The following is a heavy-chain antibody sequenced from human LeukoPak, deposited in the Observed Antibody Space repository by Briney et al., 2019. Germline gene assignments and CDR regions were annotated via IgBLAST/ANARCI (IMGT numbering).Heavy chain of an antibody. CDR1: GYTFTSYG. Sequence: SVKVSCKASGYTFTSYGISWVRQAPGQGLEWMGGIIPIFATSTTKYAQKFQGRVTITADKSTSTAYMELSSLRSEDTAVYFCARGLRYYYDTSDYYRDYFDYWGQGTLVTVSS. V-gene: IGHV1-69*06. J-gene: IGHJ4*02. CDR3: ARGLRYYYDTSDYYRDYFDY. CDR2: IIPIFATSTT. D-gene: IGHD3-22*01.